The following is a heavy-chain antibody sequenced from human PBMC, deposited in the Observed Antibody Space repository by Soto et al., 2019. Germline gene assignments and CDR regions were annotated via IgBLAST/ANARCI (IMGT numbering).Heavy chain of an antibody. CDR1: GFTFSSYG. Sequence: QVQLVESGGGVVQPGRSLRLSCAASGFTFSSYGMHWVRQAPGKGLEWVAVIWYDGSNKYYADSVKGRFTISRDNSKNPLYLQMNSLRAEDTAVYYCARDECWGSNTSCQEFDYWGQGTLVTVSS. V-gene: IGHV3-33*01. CDR2: IWYDGSNK. D-gene: IGHD2-2*01. CDR3: ARDECWGSNTSCQEFDY. J-gene: IGHJ4*02.